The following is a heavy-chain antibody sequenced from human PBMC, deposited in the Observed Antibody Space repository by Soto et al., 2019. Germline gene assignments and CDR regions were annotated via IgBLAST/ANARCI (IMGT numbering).Heavy chain of an antibody. CDR3: ARHYGRSRVFDY. CDR1: GGSISSSSYY. D-gene: IGHD2-15*01. Sequence: QLQLQESGPGLVKPSETLSLTCTVSGGSISSSSYYWGWIRQPPGKGLEWIGSIYYSGSTYYNPSLKSRVTISVDTSKNQFSLKLSSVTAADTAVYYCARHYGRSRVFDYWGQGTLVTVSS. J-gene: IGHJ4*02. CDR2: IYYSGST. V-gene: IGHV4-39*01.